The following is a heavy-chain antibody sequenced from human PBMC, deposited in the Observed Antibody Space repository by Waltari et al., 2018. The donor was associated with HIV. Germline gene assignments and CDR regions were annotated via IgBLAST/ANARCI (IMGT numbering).Heavy chain of an antibody. D-gene: IGHD6-6*01. Sequence: QVQLQESGPGLVKPSETLSLTCTVSGYSISSGYYWGWIRQPPGKGLEWIGSIYHSGSTYYNPSLKSRVTISVDTSKNQFSLKLSSVTATDTAVYYCAREVDSSSYYGMDVWGQGTTVTVSS. J-gene: IGHJ6*02. CDR3: AREVDSSSYYGMDV. CDR1: GYSISSGYY. V-gene: IGHV4-38-2*02. CDR2: IYHSGST.